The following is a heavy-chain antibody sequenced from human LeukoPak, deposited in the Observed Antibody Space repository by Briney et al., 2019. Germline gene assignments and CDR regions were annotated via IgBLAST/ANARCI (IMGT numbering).Heavy chain of an antibody. J-gene: IGHJ2*01. D-gene: IGHD6-19*01. CDR2: IYYSGST. V-gene: IGHV4-59*08. CDR3: AREAVAGASFDL. Sequence: PSETLSLTCTVSGGSFSSYYWSWIRQPPGKGLEWIGYIYYSGSTTFNPSLKRRVTILVDTSKKQFSLQLSSVTAADTAVYYGAREAVAGASFDLWGGGTVVSVSS. CDR1: GGSFSSYY.